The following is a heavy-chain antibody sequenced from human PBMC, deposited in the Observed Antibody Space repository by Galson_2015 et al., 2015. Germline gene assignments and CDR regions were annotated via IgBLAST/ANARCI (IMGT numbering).Heavy chain of an antibody. CDR1: GGSFSNYY. V-gene: IGHV4-4*08. J-gene: IGHJ5*02. CDR3: AGFYGSGSHTWFDP. CDR2: ISNSGTS. Sequence: ETLSLTCSVSGGSFSNYYWSWIRQPPGKGLEWLGHISNSGTSNYNPSLKRRATISFDTSQNQFSLKLSSVTAADTAVYFCAGFYGSGSHTWFDPWGQGTLVTVSS. D-gene: IGHD3-10*01.